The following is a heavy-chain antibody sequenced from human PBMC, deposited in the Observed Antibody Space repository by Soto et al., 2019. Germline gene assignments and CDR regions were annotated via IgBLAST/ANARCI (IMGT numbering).Heavy chain of an antibody. D-gene: IGHD3-16*01. CDR1: GFTFSSYG. CDR3: ARDLGREKYYYYYYGMDV. Sequence: GGSLRLSCAASGFTFSSYGMHWVRQAPGKGLEWVAVIWYDGSNKYYADSVKGRFTISRDNSKNTLYLQMNSLRAEDTAVYYCARDLGREKYYYYYYGMDVWGQGTTVTVSS. J-gene: IGHJ6*02. CDR2: IWYDGSNK. V-gene: IGHV3-33*01.